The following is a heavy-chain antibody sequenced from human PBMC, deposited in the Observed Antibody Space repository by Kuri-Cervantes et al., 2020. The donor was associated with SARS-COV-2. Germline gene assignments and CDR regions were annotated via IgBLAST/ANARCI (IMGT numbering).Heavy chain of an antibody. D-gene: IGHD6-13*01. J-gene: IGHJ6*03. CDR2: ISYDGSNK. Sequence: GGSLRLSCAASGFTFSSYAMHWVRQAPGKGLEWVAVISYDGSNKYYADSVKGRFTISRDNSKNTLYLQMNSLRAEDTAVYYCARDPGIAAAGTFPKEYYYYYYYMDVWGKGTTVTVSS. V-gene: IGHV3-30-3*01. CDR3: ARDPGIAAAGTFPKEYYYYYYYMDV. CDR1: GFTFSSYA.